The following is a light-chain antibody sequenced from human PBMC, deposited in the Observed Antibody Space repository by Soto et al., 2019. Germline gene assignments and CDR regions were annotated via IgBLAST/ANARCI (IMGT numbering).Light chain of an antibody. V-gene: IGLV2-23*01. CDR1: SSDVGRWNS. J-gene: IGLJ1*01. CDR3: CSYAGDPYV. Sequence: QSALTQPASGSGSPGQSIAISCTGTSSDVGRWNSVSWYQQHPGKAPKLMLYEGSKRPSGVSDRFSGSKSGNTASLTISGLQADDEADYYCCSYAGDPYVFGTGTKVTVL. CDR2: EGS.